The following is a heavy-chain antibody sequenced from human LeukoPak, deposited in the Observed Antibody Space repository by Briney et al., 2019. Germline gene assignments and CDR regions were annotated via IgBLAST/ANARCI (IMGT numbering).Heavy chain of an antibody. CDR2: ISGSDGST. D-gene: IGHD2/OR15-2a*01. J-gene: IGHJ4*02. CDR3: AKDSAKKYDDY. V-gene: IGHV3-23*01. CDR1: GFTFSGSA. Sequence: GGSLRLSCAASGFTFSGSAIHWVRQAPGKGLEWVSGISGSDGSTNYADSVKGRFTISRENSKNTLYLQMNSLRAEDTAVYYCAKDSAKKYDDYWGQGTLVTVSS.